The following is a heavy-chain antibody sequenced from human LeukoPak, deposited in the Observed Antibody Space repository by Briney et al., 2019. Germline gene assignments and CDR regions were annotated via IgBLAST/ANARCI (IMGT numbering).Heavy chain of an antibody. CDR1: GFTFSSYS. D-gene: IGHD3-22*01. CDR3: AKAGVGYWFDY. CDR2: ISGSGGTT. V-gene: IGHV3-23*01. J-gene: IGHJ4*02. Sequence: SGGSLRLSCTASGFTFSSYSLNWVRQAPGKGLEWVSAISGSGGTTYYADSVKGRFTISRDNSKNTLYLQMNSLRAEDTAVYYCAKAGVGYWFDYWGQGTLVTVSS.